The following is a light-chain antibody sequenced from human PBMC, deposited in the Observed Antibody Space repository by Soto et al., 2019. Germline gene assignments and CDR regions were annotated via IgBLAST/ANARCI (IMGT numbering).Light chain of an antibody. V-gene: IGKV4-1*01. Sequence: DIVMTQSPDSLAVSLGERATINCKSSQNVLYRSSNKTFLAWYQQKPGQPPKLLIYWASTRESGVPDRFSGSGSGTDFTLTISGLQAEDVAVYYCQQYYSTPHTFGGGTKVDIK. CDR2: WAS. CDR3: QQYYSTPHT. CDR1: QNVLYRSSNKTF. J-gene: IGKJ4*01.